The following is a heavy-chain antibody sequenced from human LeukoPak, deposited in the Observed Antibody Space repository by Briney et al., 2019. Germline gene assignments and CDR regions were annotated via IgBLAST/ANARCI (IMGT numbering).Heavy chain of an antibody. V-gene: IGHV3-7*03. CDR1: GFTFSSYW. J-gene: IGHJ4*02. CDR3: AKGVAARPGVGFDY. D-gene: IGHD6-6*01. Sequence: GGSLRLSCAASGFTFSSYWMNWVRQAPGKGLEWVALINPDGSQTNYVDSVKGRFTISRDNAKNSLYLQMNSLRAEDTALYYCAKGVAARPGVGFDYWGQGTLVTVSS. CDR2: INPDGSQT.